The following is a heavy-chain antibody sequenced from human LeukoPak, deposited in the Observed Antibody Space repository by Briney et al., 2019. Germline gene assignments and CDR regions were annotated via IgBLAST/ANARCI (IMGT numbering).Heavy chain of an antibody. CDR1: GYTFTSYD. CDR3: ARLLYGYYYMDV. D-gene: IGHD2-8*01. Sequence: ASVKVSCKTSGYTFTSYDISWVRQAPGQGLEWMGWISAYNGSTNYAQNLQGRITMTTDTSTSTAYMELRSLRSDDTAVYYCARLLYGYYYMDVWGKGTTVTVSS. CDR2: ISAYNGST. V-gene: IGHV1-18*01. J-gene: IGHJ6*03.